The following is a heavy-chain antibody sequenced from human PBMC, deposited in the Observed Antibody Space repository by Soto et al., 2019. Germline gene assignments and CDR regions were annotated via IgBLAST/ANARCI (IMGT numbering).Heavy chain of an antibody. CDR2: IIPIIGII. D-gene: IGHD4-4*01. CDR1: GGTFSTYT. Sequence: QVQLVQSGAEVKKPGSSVKVSCKASGGTFSTYTITWVRQAPGQGLEWMGRIIPIIGIINYAQKFQGSVKMSADKFTGTAYMELTGLRSDDTAVYYCAGDPDSHYNDSHASSYPWGQETLVTVSS. CDR3: AGDPDSHYNDSHASSYP. J-gene: IGHJ5*02. V-gene: IGHV1-69*08.